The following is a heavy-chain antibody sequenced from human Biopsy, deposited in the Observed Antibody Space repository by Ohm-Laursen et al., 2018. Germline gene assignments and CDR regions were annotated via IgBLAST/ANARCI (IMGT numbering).Heavy chain of an antibody. Sequence: SVKVSCKASGGPSSNYAFSWVRQAPGQGLEWVGRIVPVLGHLNYAQRFQGRVSITADKSTSYVFMELSRLTSGDTAVYYCAADADGYYTKFDYWGPGTLVTVSS. CDR3: AADADGYYTKFDY. CDR2: IVPVLGHL. D-gene: IGHD3-3*01. V-gene: IGHV1-69*04. CDR1: GGPSSNYA. J-gene: IGHJ4*02.